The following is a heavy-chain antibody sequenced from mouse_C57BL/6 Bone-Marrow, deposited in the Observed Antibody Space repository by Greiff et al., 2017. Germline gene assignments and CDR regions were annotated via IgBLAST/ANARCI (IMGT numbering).Heavy chain of an antibody. CDR2: ISSGSSTI. J-gene: IGHJ3*01. CDR1: GFTFSDYG. CDR3: ASAGYCSPAWFAY. Sequence: EVQRVESGGGLVKPGGSLKLSCAASGFTFSDYGMHWVRQAPAKGLEWVAYISSGSSTIYYADTVKGRFTISRDNAKNTLFLQMTSLTSAATAMYACASAGYCSPAWFAYWGQGTLVTVSA. V-gene: IGHV5-17*01. D-gene: IGHD3-1*01.